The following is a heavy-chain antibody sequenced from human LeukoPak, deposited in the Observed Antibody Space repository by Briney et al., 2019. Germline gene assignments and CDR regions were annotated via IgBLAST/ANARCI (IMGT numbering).Heavy chain of an antibody. CDR1: GFTFSRYG. V-gene: IGHV3-23*01. J-gene: IGHJ4*02. Sequence: GGSLRLSCAASGFTFSRYGMSWVRQAPGKGLEWVSAISGSGGSTYYADSVKGRFTISRDNSKNTLYLQINSLRAEDTAVYYCARGHRNGGYWGQGTLVTVSS. CDR3: ARGHRNGGY. CDR2: ISGSGGST. D-gene: IGHD1-14*01.